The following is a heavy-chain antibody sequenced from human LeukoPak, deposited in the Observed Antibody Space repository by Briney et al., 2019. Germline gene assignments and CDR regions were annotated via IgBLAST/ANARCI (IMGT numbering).Heavy chain of an antibody. J-gene: IGHJ4*02. D-gene: IGHD2-2*01. V-gene: IGHV4-34*01. CDR3: ARGLVVVVPAATHPSHYDY. Sequence: PSETLSLTCAVYGGSFSGYYWSWIRQPPGKGLEWIGEINHSGSTNYNSSLKSRVTISVDTSKNQFSLKLSSVTAADTAVYYCARGLVVVVPAATHPSHYDYWGQGTLVTVSS. CDR2: INHSGST. CDR1: GGSFSGYY.